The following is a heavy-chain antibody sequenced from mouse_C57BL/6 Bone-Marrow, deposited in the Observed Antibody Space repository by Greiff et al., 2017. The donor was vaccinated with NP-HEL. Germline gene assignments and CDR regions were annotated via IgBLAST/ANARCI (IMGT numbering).Heavy chain of an antibody. Sequence: VQLQQSGAELVRPGTSVKVSCKASGYAFTNYLIERVKQRPGQGLEWIGVINPGSGGTNYNEKFKGKATLTADKSSSTAYMQLSSLTSEDSAVYFCATSITTVVAGDYWGRGTTLTVSS. CDR2: INPGSGGT. J-gene: IGHJ2*01. CDR3: ATSITTVVAGDY. CDR1: GYAFTNYL. D-gene: IGHD1-1*01. V-gene: IGHV1-54*01.